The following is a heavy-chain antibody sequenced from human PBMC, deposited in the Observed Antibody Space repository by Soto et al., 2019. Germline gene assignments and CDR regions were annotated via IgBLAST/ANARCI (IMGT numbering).Heavy chain of an antibody. CDR2: ISYDGSNK. CDR3: AKDPQWELGYYFDY. V-gene: IGHV3-30*18. D-gene: IGHD1-26*01. Sequence: GGSLRLSCAASGFTFSSYGTHWVRQAPGKGLEWVTVISYDGSNKYYADSVKGRFTISRDNSKNTLYLQMNSLRAEDTAVYYCAKDPQWELGYYFDYWGQGTLVTVSS. CDR1: GFTFSSYG. J-gene: IGHJ4*02.